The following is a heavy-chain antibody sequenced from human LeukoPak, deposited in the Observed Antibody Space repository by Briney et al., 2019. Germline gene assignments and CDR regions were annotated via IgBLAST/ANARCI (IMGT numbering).Heavy chain of an antibody. D-gene: IGHD2-21*02. Sequence: SETLSLTCTVSGGSISSYYWSWIRQPPGKGLEWIGYIYYSGSTNYNPSLKSRVTISVDTSKNQFSLKLSSVTAADTAVYYCARHGYCGGDCYTFDYWGQGTLVTVSS. CDR3: ARHGYCGGDCYTFDY. V-gene: IGHV4-59*08. CDR2: IYYSGST. CDR1: GGSISSYY. J-gene: IGHJ4*02.